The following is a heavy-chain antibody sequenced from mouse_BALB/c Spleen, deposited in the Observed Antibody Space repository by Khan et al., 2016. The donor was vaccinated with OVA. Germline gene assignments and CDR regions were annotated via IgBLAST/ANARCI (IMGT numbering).Heavy chain of an antibody. CDR2: IWGDGST. V-gene: IGHV2-6-7*01. CDR3: ARAYYGNDREAMDY. D-gene: IGHD2-9*01. J-gene: IGHJ4*01. Sequence: QVQLKESGPGLVAPSQSLSITCTVSGFSLTGYGVNWVRQPPGKGLEWLGMIWGDGSTDYNSALTSRLSISQDNSKRQVFLKMNSLQTDDTARYYGARAYYGNDREAMDYWGQGTSGTVSS. CDR1: GFSLTGYG.